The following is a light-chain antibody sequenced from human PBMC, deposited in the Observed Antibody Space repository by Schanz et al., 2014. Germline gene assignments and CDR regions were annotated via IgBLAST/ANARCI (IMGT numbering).Light chain of an antibody. Sequence: EVVLTQSPGTLSLSPGERATLPCRASQTVSRAFLAWYQQKPGQAPRLLIYGAVNRATGIPDRFSGSGSGTDFTLTISRLEPEDFAVYYCQQYGTSPLTFGGGTKVEIK. CDR2: GAV. J-gene: IGKJ4*01. CDR3: QQYGTSPLT. V-gene: IGKV3-20*01. CDR1: QTVSRAF.